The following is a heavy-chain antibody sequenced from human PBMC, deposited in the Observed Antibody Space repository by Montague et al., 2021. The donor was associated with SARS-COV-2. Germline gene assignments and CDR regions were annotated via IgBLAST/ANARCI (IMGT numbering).Heavy chain of an antibody. CDR1: GFTFSTYG. Sequence: SLRLSCAASGFTFSTYGMHWVRQAPGEGLEWAAVISHDGSKKYYAESVKGRLTISRDNSKNTLYLQMNSLRAEDTAIYYCVKGDVSPGDHWGQGTQVTVSS. CDR2: ISHDGSKK. V-gene: IGHV3-30*18. J-gene: IGHJ4*02. CDR3: VKGDVSPGDH.